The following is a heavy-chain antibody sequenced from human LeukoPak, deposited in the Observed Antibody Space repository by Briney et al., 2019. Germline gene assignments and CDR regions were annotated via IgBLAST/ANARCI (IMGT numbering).Heavy chain of an antibody. D-gene: IGHD3-10*01. CDR3: ARLGFGEPIGDY. Sequence: GGSLSLSCAASGCTFSSYGMHWIRQAPGKGLEWVAFIRYDGSNKYYADSVKGGFTISRDNSKNTLYLQMNSLRAEDTAVYYCARLGFGEPIGDYWGQGTLVTVSS. CDR2: IRYDGSNK. V-gene: IGHV3-30*02. CDR1: GCTFSSYG. J-gene: IGHJ4*02.